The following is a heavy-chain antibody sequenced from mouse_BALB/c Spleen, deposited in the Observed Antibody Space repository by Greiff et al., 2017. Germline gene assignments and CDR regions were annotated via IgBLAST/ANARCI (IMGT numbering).Heavy chain of an antibody. CDR2: ISSGGGST. Sequence: EVKLVESGGGLVKPGGSLKLSCAASGFAFSSYDMSWVRQTPEKRLEWVAYISSGGGSTYYPDTVKGRFTISRDNAKNTLYLQMSSLKSEDTAMYYCARHGYYWGQGTLGTVSA. J-gene: IGHJ3*01. CDR1: GFAFSSYD. V-gene: IGHV5-12-1*01. CDR3: ARHGYY.